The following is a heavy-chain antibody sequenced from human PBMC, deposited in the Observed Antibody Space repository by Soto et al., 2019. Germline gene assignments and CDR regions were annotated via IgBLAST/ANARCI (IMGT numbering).Heavy chain of an antibody. CDR1: GYTFTSYD. J-gene: IGHJ6*02. CDR3: ARVGDCSGGSCYPGVVSKYGMDV. CDR2: MNPNSGNT. Sequence: ASVKVSCKASGYTFTSYDINWVRQATGQGLEWMGWMNPNSGNTGYAQKFQGRVTMTRNTSISTAYMELSSLRSEDTAVYYCARVGDCSGGSCYPGVVSKYGMDVWGQGTTVTVSS. V-gene: IGHV1-8*01. D-gene: IGHD2-15*01.